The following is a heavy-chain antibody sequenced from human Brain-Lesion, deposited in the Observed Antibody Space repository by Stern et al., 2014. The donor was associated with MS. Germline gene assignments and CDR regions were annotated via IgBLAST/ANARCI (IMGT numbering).Heavy chain of an antibody. D-gene: IGHD2-2*01. CDR1: GFNLSSYA. V-gene: IGHV3-21*01. CDR3: ASSIVVVPAAENKGFDP. J-gene: IGHJ5*02. Sequence: VQLVESGGGLVKPGGSLRLSCAASGFNLSSYAMNWVRQAPGKGLGWVSSISSSSTYIYYADSVKGRFTISRDNAKNSLYLQMNSLRAEDTAVYYCASSIVVVPAAENKGFDPWGQGTLVTVSS. CDR2: ISSSSTYI.